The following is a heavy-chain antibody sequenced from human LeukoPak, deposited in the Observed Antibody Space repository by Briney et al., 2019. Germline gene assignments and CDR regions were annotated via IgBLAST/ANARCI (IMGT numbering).Heavy chain of an antibody. Sequence: GGSLRLSCAASGFTFSSYAMSWVRRAPGKGLEWVSAITSSGGTTYYAGSVKGRFAISRDNSKNTLFLQMNSLRAEDTAIYYCAKVRDSSGYYSFFDYWGQGTLVTVSS. V-gene: IGHV3-23*01. CDR2: ITSSGGTT. CDR1: GFTFSSYA. CDR3: AKVRDSSGYYSFFDY. D-gene: IGHD3-22*01. J-gene: IGHJ4*02.